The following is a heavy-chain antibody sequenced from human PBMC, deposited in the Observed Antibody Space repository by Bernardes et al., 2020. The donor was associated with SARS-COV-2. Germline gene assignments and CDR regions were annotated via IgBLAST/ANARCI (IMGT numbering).Heavy chain of an antibody. V-gene: IGHV3-21*01. J-gene: IGHJ6*02. CDR2: ISSSSSYI. Sequence: GGSLRLSCAASGFTFSSYSMNWVRQAPGKGLEWVSSISSSSSYIYYADSVKGRFTISRDNAKNSLYLQMNSLRAEDTAVYYCARADDGYNYNWFYYYYYGMDVWGQGTTVTVSS. CDR1: GFTFSSYS. CDR3: ARADDGYNYNWFYYYYYGMDV. D-gene: IGHD5-12*01.